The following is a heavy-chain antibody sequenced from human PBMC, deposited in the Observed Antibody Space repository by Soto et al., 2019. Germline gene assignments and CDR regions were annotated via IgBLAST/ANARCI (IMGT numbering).Heavy chain of an antibody. Sequence: SETLSLTCAVYGGSFSGYYWSWIRQPPGKGLEWIGEINHSGSTNYNPSLKSRVTISVDTSKNQFSLKLSSVTAADTAVYYCARGCISGGSCSLTNWGQGTLVTVSS. D-gene: IGHD2-15*01. CDR1: GGSFSGYY. CDR3: ARGCISGGSCSLTN. CDR2: INHSGST. J-gene: IGHJ4*02. V-gene: IGHV4-34*01.